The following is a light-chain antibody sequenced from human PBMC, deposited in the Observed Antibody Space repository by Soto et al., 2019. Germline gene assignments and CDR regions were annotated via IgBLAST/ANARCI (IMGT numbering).Light chain of an antibody. CDR1: SSDIGSYNY. V-gene: IGLV2-14*03. Sequence: HSVLTQAASGSGFPGESISISCTGTSSDIGSYNYVSWYQQHPGKAPKLIIYDVTNRPAGISSRFSASKSGDTASLTISVLQADDEADYFCSSYKSTSTPYVFGTGTKVTVL. CDR2: DVT. CDR3: SSYKSTSTPYV. J-gene: IGLJ1*01.